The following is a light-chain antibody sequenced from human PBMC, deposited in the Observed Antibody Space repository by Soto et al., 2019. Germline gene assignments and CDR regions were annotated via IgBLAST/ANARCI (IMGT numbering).Light chain of an antibody. J-gene: IGKJ2*01. CDR3: QQYKNWCPQTYT. CDR1: QSVGTD. V-gene: IGKV3-15*01. Sequence: EIVMTQSPATLSVSPGGRATLSCRASQSVGTDLAWYQQKPGQAPRLLIYRASTRATGIPDRFSCSGSGTEFTLSVTSLQSEDFAVYYCQQYKNWCPQTYTFGQGNKLEI. CDR2: RAS.